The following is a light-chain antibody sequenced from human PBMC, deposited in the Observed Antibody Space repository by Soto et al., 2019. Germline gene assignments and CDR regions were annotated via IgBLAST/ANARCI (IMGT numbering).Light chain of an antibody. CDR3: PQLKSYPQT. Sequence: DIQLTQSPSFLSASVGDRVTITCRASQGISSYLAWYQKRPGKAPKLLMYAASTLQSGVPSRFSGSGSGTEFTLTISSLQPEDFATYYCPQLKSYPQTFSQRTKVDIK. J-gene: IGKJ1*01. CDR2: AAS. V-gene: IGKV1-9*01. CDR1: QGISSY.